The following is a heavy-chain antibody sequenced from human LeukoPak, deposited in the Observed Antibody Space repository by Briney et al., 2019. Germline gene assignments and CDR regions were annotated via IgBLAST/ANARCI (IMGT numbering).Heavy chain of an antibody. CDR1: GGSFSGYY. J-gene: IGHJ4*02. D-gene: IGHD3-10*01. CDR3: ARFPRFTRRSGYYFDY. Sequence: SETLSLTCAVYGGSFSGYYWSWIRQPPGKGMEWIGEINHSGSTNYNPSLKSRVTISVDTSKNQFSLKLSSVTAADTAVYYWARFPRFTRRSGYYFDYWGQGTLVTVSS. V-gene: IGHV4-34*01. CDR2: INHSGST.